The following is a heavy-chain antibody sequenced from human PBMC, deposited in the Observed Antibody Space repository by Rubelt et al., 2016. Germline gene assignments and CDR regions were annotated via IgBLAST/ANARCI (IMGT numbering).Heavy chain of an antibody. CDR1: GGSISSDY. D-gene: IGHD1-20*01. J-gene: IGHJ2*01. CDR2: IYYSGST. CDR3: ARLSGVTGDANGKYWYFDL. Sequence: QVQLQESGPGLVKPSETLSLTCTVSGGSISSDYWSWIRQPPGKGLELIGDIYYSGSTNYNPSLKSRVTISVDTSKNQFSQKRCLVTAADTSVYYCARLSGVTGDANGKYWYFDLWGRGTLVCVSS. V-gene: IGHV4-59*01.